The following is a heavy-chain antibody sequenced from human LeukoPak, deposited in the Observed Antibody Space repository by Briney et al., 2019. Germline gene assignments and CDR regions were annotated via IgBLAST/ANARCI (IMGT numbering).Heavy chain of an antibody. D-gene: IGHD5-18*01. J-gene: IGHJ4*02. Sequence: GGSLGLSCAASGFTFDDYAMHWVRQAPGKGLEWVSGISWNSGSIGYADSVKGRSTISRDNAKNSLYLQMNSLRAEDTALYYCAKDRALRGYSYGYPHYWGQGTLVTVSS. CDR1: GFTFDDYA. CDR2: ISWNSGSI. V-gene: IGHV3-9*01. CDR3: AKDRALRGYSYGYPHY.